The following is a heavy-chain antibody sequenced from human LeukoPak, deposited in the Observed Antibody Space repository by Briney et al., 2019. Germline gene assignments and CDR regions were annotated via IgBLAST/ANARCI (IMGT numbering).Heavy chain of an antibody. J-gene: IGHJ4*02. CDR2: IWYDGSDE. CDR3: ARDGGYHSSGPFDY. Sequence: GGSLRLSCAASGFTFSSHGMHWVRQAPGKGLEWVSIIWYDGSDEYYADSVKGRFTISRDNSKNTLYLQMNILRAEDTAVYYCARDGGYHSSGPFDYWGQGTLVTVSS. D-gene: IGHD3-22*01. V-gene: IGHV3-33*01. CDR1: GFTFSSHG.